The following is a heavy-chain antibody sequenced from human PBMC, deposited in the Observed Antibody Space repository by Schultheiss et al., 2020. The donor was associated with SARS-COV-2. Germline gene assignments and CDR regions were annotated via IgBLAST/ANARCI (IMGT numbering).Heavy chain of an antibody. CDR2: ISYDGSNK. CDR3: AKGQIQYVHYMDV. Sequence: GGSLRLSCAASGFTFSSYAMHWVRQAPGKGLEWVAVISYDGSNKYYADSVKGRFTISRDNAKNTLYLQVTSLRAEDTAVYYCAKGQIQYVHYMDVWGKGTTVTVSS. D-gene: IGHD4-11*01. V-gene: IGHV3-30*04. J-gene: IGHJ6*03. CDR1: GFTFSSYA.